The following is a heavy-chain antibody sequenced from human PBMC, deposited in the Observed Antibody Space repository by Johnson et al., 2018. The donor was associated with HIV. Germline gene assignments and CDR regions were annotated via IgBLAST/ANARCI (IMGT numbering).Heavy chain of an antibody. J-gene: IGHJ3*02. D-gene: IGHD3-22*01. Sequence: VQLVESGGGLVKPGGSLRLSCAASGFTFSNAWMSWVSQAPGKGLEWVGRIKSKTDGGTTDYAAPVKGRFTISRDDSKNTLYLQMNSLKTEDTAVYYCTTDLGYYDSSGDAFDIWGQGTMVTVSS. CDR3: TTDLGYYDSSGDAFDI. V-gene: IGHV3-15*01. CDR2: IKSKTDGGTT. CDR1: GFTFSNAW.